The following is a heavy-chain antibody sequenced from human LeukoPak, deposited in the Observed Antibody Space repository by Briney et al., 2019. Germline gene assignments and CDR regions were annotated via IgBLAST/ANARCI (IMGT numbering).Heavy chain of an antibody. V-gene: IGHV6-1*01. Sequence: SQTLSLTCAISGDSVSSNSAAWNWIRQSPSRGLEWLGRTYYRFKWYNDYAVSVKSRITINPDTSKNQFSLQLNSVTPEDTAVYYCARGLLWFGELAMEFDYWGQGTLVTVSS. CDR3: ARGLLWFGELAMEFDY. J-gene: IGHJ4*02. CDR1: GDSVSSNSAA. D-gene: IGHD3-10*01. CDR2: TYYRFKWYN.